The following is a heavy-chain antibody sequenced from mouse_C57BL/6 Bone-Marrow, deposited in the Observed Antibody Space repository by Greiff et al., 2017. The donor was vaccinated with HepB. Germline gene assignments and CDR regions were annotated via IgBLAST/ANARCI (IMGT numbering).Heavy chain of an antibody. V-gene: IGHV1-15*01. CDR2: IDPETGGT. CDR1: GYTFTDYE. Sequence: VKLMESGAELVRPGASVTLSCKASGYTFTDYEMHWVKQTPVHGLEWIGAIDPETGGTAYNQKFKGKAILTADKSSSTAYMELRSLTSEDSAVYYCTRQGGYDYDVDYWGQGTTLTVSS. J-gene: IGHJ2*01. CDR3: TRQGGYDYDVDY. D-gene: IGHD2-4*01.